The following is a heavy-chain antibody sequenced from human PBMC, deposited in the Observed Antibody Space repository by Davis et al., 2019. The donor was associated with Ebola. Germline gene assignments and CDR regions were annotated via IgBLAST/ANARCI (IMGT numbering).Heavy chain of an antibody. J-gene: IGHJ3*01. CDR1: EYTFTSYY. Sequence: AASVKVSCKVSEYTFTSYYMHWVRQAPGQGLEWMGWINTETGNPTYAQDFTGRFDFSLDTSVSTAYLQISSLKPDDTAVYYCARSKAVHDAFDVWGQGTLVTVSS. CDR3: ARSKAVHDAFDV. D-gene: IGHD1-1*01. CDR2: INTETGNP. V-gene: IGHV7-4-1*02.